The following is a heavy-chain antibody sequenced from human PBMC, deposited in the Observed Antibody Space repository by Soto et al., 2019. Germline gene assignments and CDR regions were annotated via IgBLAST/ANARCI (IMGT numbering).Heavy chain of an antibody. CDR1: GFSFSTYS. D-gene: IGHD3-10*01. V-gene: IGHV3-21*01. CDR2: IRRSGDCT. CDR3: ARSTRLGGMDV. J-gene: IGHJ6*02. Sequence: EVQLVESGGGLVMPGGSLRLSCIASGFSFSTYSMNWVRQAPGKGLEWVSSIRRSGDCTYYADSLKGRFTIPRDNAKYSLSLQMISLGAEDTAVYYCARSTRLGGMDVWGQGTTVTVSS.